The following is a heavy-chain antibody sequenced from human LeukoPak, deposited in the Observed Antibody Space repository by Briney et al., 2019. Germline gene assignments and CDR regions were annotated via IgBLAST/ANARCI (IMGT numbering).Heavy chain of an antibody. J-gene: IGHJ4*02. CDR1: GGSISSGGYY. CDR2: IYYSGST. D-gene: IGHD3-3*01. CDR3: AVIFGVVISY. Sequence: SETLSLTCTVPGGSISSGGYYWSWIRQHPGKGLEWIGYIYYSGSTYYNPSLKSRVTISVDTSKNQFSLKLSSVTAADTAVYYCAVIFGVVISYWGQGTLVTVSS. V-gene: IGHV4-31*03.